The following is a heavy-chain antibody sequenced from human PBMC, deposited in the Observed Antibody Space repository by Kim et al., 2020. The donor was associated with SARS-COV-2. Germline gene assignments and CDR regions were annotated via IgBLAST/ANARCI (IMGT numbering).Heavy chain of an antibody. CDR2: ISGNTGYT. CDR3: ARIPGGSSSWYYFDH. D-gene: IGHD6-13*01. J-gene: IGHJ4*02. V-gene: IGHV3-11*03. CDR1: GFSFSDYY. Sequence: GGSRRLSCAASGFSFSDYYMIWIRQTPGKGLEWVSYISGNTGYTNYADSVKGRFTISRDNTKNSLYLQMTSLRAEDTALYYCARIPGGSSSWYYFDHWGQGTLVTVSS.